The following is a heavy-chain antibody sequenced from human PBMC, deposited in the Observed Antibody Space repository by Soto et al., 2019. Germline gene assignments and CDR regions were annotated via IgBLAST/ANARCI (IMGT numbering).Heavy chain of an antibody. CDR2: IWYDGSNK. J-gene: IGHJ4*02. Sequence: GGSLRLSCAASGFTFSSYGMHWVRQAPGKGLEWVAVIWYDGSNKYYADSVKGRFTISRDNSKNTLYLQMNSLRAEDTAVYYCARASSLVLNFDYWGQGTLVTVSS. V-gene: IGHV3-33*01. CDR1: GFTFSSYG. CDR3: ARASSLVLNFDY. D-gene: IGHD2-8*01.